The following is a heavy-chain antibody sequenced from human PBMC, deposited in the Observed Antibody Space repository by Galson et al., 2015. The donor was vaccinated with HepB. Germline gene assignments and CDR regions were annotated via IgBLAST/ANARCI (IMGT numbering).Heavy chain of an antibody. Sequence: PVDSSGKAPGSTLSVPNINWSPQPPGQGLEWMRWISPKYRGTKNAPEFQASAPTPRDTSISTVYMELSSLGSDDTVVYYCKRGGGRCHVDSWGQGTLVTVSS. CDR1: GSTLSVPN. D-gene: IGHD2-15*01. V-gene: IGHV1-2*02. CDR2: ISPKYRGT. CDR3: KRGGGRCHVDS. J-gene: IGHJ4*02.